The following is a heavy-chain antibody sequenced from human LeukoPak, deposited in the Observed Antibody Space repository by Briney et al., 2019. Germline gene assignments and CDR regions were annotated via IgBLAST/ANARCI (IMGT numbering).Heavy chain of an antibody. J-gene: IGHJ3*02. V-gene: IGHV4-39*07. D-gene: IGHD3-10*01. CDR1: GDSISSSCCY. CDR3: ARAHYFGSGGRRAFDI. Sequence: SETLSLTCTVSGDSISSSCCYWGWIRQPPGKGLEWIGNIYYSGSAYYNPSLKSRVTISVDTSNNHFSLRLSSVTAADTAIYFCARAHYFGSGGRRAFDIWGQGTMVTVSS. CDR2: IYYSGSA.